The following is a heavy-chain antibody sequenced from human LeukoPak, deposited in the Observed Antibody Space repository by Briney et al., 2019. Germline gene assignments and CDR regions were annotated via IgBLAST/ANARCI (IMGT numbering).Heavy chain of an antibody. CDR3: ARDADYYDTRLDY. J-gene: IGHJ4*02. V-gene: IGHV3-21*01. Sequence: PGGSLRLSCAASGFTFSSYSMNWVRQAPGKGLEWVSSISSSSSYIYYADSVKGRFTISRDNAKNSLYLQMNSLRAEDTAVYYCARDADYYDTRLDYWGQGTLVTVSS. CDR2: ISSSSSYI. D-gene: IGHD3-22*01. CDR1: GFTFSSYS.